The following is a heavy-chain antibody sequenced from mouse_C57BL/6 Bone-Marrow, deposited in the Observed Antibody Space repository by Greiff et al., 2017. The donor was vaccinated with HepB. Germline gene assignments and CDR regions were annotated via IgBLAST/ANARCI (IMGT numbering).Heavy chain of an antibody. J-gene: IGHJ1*03. V-gene: IGHV1-15*01. Sequence: VKLQESGAELVRPGASVTLSCKASGYTFTDYEMHWVKQTPVHGLEWIGAIDPETGGTAYNQKFKGKAILTADKSSSTAYMELRSLTSEDSAVYYCTRGDYYGSSPDFDVWGTGTTVTVSS. CDR2: IDPETGGT. CDR1: GYTFTDYE. CDR3: TRGDYYGSSPDFDV. D-gene: IGHD1-1*01.